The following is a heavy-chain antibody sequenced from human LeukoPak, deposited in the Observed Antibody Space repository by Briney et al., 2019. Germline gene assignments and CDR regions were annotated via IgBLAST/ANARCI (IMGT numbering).Heavy chain of an antibody. Sequence: TLSLTCTVSGGSISSGGYYWSWIRQHPGKGLEWIGYIYYSGSTYYNPSLKSRVTISVDTSKNQFSLKLSSVTAADTAVYYCARSSGDSSGHNWFDPWGQGTLVTVSS. D-gene: IGHD3-22*01. CDR3: ARSSGDSSGHNWFDP. CDR1: GGSISSGGYY. J-gene: IGHJ5*02. V-gene: IGHV4-31*03. CDR2: IYYSGST.